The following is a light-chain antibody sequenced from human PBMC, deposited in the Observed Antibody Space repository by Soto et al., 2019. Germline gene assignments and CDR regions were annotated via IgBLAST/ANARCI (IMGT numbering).Light chain of an antibody. CDR3: QNYYSTPRA. J-gene: IGKJ1*01. V-gene: IGKV4-1*01. CDR1: QNILFSSTNENY. Sequence: DIVITHSPDSLAVSLGERATTNCKSSQNILFSSTNENYLAWYQQKPGQPPSLLIYWASIRGSEVPERFSGLGSATDYSLTINSRQGGDVALSYSQNYYSTPRAFGQRTTVDVK. CDR2: WAS.